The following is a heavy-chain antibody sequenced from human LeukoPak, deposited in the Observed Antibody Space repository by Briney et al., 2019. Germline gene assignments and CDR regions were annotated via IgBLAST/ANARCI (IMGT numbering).Heavy chain of an antibody. CDR2: INWKGGNT. CDR3: ARARLNYYDSSGKSYYFDY. V-gene: IGHV3-20*04. Sequence: GGSLSLSCAASGFTFDDYGMSWVRQAPGKGLEWVSDINWKGGNTGYTDSVKGRFAISRDNAKNSLYLQMNSLRAEDTALYYCARARLNYYDSSGKSYYFDYWGQGTLVNVSS. CDR1: GFTFDDYG. J-gene: IGHJ4*02. D-gene: IGHD3-22*01.